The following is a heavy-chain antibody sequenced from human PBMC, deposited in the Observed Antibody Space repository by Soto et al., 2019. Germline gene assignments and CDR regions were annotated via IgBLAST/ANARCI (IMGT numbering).Heavy chain of an antibody. Sequence: GGSLRLSCAASGFTFSSYAMSWVRQAPGKGLEWVSAISGSGGSTYYADSVKGRFTISRDNSKNTLYLQMNSLRAEDTAVYYCARRVRRDYVWESLTQEYYGMDVWGQGTTVTVSS. CDR3: ARRVRRDYVWESLTQEYYGMDV. CDR1: GFTFSSYA. CDR2: ISGSGGST. V-gene: IGHV3-23*01. D-gene: IGHD3-16*01. J-gene: IGHJ6*02.